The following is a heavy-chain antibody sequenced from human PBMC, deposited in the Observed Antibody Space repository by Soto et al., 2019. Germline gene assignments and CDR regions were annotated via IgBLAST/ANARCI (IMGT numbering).Heavy chain of an antibody. CDR2: MPYSGRS. CDR1: GGSIRGSTYN. Sequence: QLQESGPGLVEPSGTLSLTCSVSGGSIRGSTYNWGWIRQPPGKGLEWIGSMPYSGRSSYNPSLHSRVPISVHTSKNPFSLKVFSVPAADTALLYCARMYGGYADYWGQGVLVTVSS. CDR3: ARMYGGYADY. V-gene: IGHV4-39*02. J-gene: IGHJ4*02. D-gene: IGHD1-26*01.